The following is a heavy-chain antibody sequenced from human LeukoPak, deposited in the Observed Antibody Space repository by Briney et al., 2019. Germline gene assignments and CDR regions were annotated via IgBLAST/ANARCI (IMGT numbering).Heavy chain of an antibody. CDR1: GFTVSSNY. CDR2: IYSGGST. D-gene: IGHD2-2*01. CDR3: ARDFCSSEACPFRDDAFDI. Sequence: GGSLRLSCAASGFTVSSNYMSWVRQAPGKGLEWVSVIYSGGSTYYADSVKGRFAISRDNSKNTLYLQMNSLRAEDTAVYYCARDFCSSEACPFRDDAFDIWGQGTKVTVSS. V-gene: IGHV3-53*01. J-gene: IGHJ3*02.